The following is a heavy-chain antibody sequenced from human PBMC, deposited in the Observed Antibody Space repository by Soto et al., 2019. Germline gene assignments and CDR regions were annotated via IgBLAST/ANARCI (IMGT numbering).Heavy chain of an antibody. Sequence: GGSLRLSCAASGFTFSSYGMHWVRQAPGKGLEWVAVIWYDGSNKYYADSVKGRFTISRDNSKNTLYQQMNSLRAEDTAVYYCARDKEYCTNGVCYYVFDYWGQGTLVTVSS. CDR2: IWYDGSNK. J-gene: IGHJ4*02. D-gene: IGHD2-8*01. CDR1: GFTFSSYG. CDR3: ARDKEYCTNGVCYYVFDY. V-gene: IGHV3-33*01.